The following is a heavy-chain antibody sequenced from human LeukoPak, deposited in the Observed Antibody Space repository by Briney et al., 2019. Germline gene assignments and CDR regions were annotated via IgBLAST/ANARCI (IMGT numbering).Heavy chain of an antibody. V-gene: IGHV3-30-3*01. CDR3: ARGELPARLYYFDY. J-gene: IGHJ4*02. Sequence: PGGPLRLSCAASGFTFSSYAMHWVRQAPGKGLEWVAVISYDGSNKYYADSVKGRFTISRDNSKNTLYLQMNSLRAEDTAVYYCARGELPARLYYFDYWGQGTLVTVSS. CDR2: ISYDGSNK. CDR1: GFTFSSYA. D-gene: IGHD6-6*01.